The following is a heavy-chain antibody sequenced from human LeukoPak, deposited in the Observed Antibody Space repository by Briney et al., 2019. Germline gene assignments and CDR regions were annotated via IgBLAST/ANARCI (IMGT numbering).Heavy chain of an antibody. CDR2: INTNTGNP. CDR1: GYTFTSYA. Sequence: ASVKVSCKASGYTFTSYAMNWVRQAPGQGLEWMGWINTNTGNPTYAQGFTGRFVFSLDTSVSTAYLQISSLKAEDTAVYYSARYNLPYYYDSSENFDYWGQGTLVTVSS. D-gene: IGHD3-22*01. CDR3: ARYNLPYYYDSSENFDY. J-gene: IGHJ4*02. V-gene: IGHV7-4-1*02.